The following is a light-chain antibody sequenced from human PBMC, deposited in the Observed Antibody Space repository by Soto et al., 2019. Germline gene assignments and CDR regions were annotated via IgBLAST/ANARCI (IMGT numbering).Light chain of an antibody. V-gene: IGKV3-11*01. Sequence: IVLTKSPATLSLSAGARATLPXRASRSFCWSVAWYPQNPVXXTRIXXXALXDRATGIPVRFIGSGSGKGFTLTISSLEPEEFAVYYCQQRSEWLPRTFGQGTRLEIK. J-gene: IGKJ5*01. CDR1: RSFCWS. CDR3: QQRSEWLPRT. CDR2: ALX.